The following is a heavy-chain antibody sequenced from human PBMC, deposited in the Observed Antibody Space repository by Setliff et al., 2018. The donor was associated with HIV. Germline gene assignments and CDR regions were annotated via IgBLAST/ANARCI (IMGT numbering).Heavy chain of an antibody. V-gene: IGHV1-69*10. CDR1: GGTFSSYA. CDR3: ATTKYSGSYAGGGAFDI. Sequence: SVKVSCKASGGTFSSYAISWVRQAPGQGLEWMGGIIPILGIANYAQKFQGRVTITADKSTSTAYMELSSLRSEDTAVYYCATTKYSGSYAGGGAFDIWGQGTMVT. CDR2: IIPILGIA. D-gene: IGHD1-26*01. J-gene: IGHJ3*02.